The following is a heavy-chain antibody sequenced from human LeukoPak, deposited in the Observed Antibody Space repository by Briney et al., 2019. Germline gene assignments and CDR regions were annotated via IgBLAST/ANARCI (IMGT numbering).Heavy chain of an antibody. Sequence: SETLSLTCTVSGGSISSSSYYWGWIRQPPGKGLEWIGSIYHSGSTYYNPSLKSRVTISVDTSKNQFSLKLSSVTAADTAVYYCARVVGATWAWGQGTLVTVSS. CDR1: GGSISSSSYY. D-gene: IGHD1-26*01. V-gene: IGHV4-39*07. CDR2: IYHSGST. J-gene: IGHJ4*02. CDR3: ARVVGATWA.